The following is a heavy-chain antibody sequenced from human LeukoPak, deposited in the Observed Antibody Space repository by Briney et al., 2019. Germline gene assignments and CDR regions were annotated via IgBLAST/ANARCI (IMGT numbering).Heavy chain of an antibody. J-gene: IGHJ6*02. V-gene: IGHV4-61*01. CDR1: GGSVSSGSYY. CDR3: ARVVDTAMVNDYGMDV. Sequence: SETLSLTCTVSGGSVSSGSYYWSWIPRPPGKGLQWFEYIYYGGSTNYTPSLKSRVTISVDTSKNQFSLKLSSVTAADTAVYYCARVVDTAMVNDYGMDVWGQGTTVTVSS. D-gene: IGHD5-18*01. CDR2: IYYGGST.